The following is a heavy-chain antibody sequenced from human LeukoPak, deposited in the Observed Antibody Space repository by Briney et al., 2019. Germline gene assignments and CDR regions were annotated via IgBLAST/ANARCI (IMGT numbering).Heavy chain of an antibody. CDR1: GYTFTSYY. CDR3: TRSLTAVSHYFDY. V-gene: IGHV1-46*01. CDR2: INPNAGST. J-gene: IGHJ4*02. D-gene: IGHD6-19*01. Sequence: GASAKVSCKASGYTFTSYYIHWVRQAPGQGLEWMGIINPNAGSTTYAQGFQGRVTLSRDTSTSTVYMELSSLRSGDTAVYYCTRSLTAVSHYFDYWGQGTLVTVSP.